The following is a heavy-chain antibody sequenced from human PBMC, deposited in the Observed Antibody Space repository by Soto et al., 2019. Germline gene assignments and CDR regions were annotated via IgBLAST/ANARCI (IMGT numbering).Heavy chain of an antibody. Sequence: QVQLQESGPGLVKPSETLALTCTVSGGSIISSYWSWIRQPPGKGLEWIGDLYYNGNTKYNPSLKSLVTISGDTAKDQFSLKLNSVTAADTAVYYCARQPGIAVDGGAFDIWGQGTVVTVSS. CDR3: ARQPGIAVDGGAFDI. D-gene: IGHD6-19*01. V-gene: IGHV4-59*01. CDR1: GGSIISSY. CDR2: LYYNGNT. J-gene: IGHJ3*02.